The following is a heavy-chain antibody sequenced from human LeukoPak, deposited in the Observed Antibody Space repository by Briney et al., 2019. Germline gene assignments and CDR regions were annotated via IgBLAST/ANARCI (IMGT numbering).Heavy chain of an antibody. Sequence: SETLSLTCTVSGGSISSSSYYWGWIRQPPGKGLEWIGSIYYSGSTYYNPSFKSRVTISVDTSKNQFSLKLSSVTAADTAVYYCARGRDVVVPAAMRPYYYYYYMDVWGKGTTVTVSS. CDR1: GGSISSSSYY. J-gene: IGHJ6*03. V-gene: IGHV4-39*01. CDR2: IYYSGST. D-gene: IGHD2-2*01. CDR3: ARGRDVVVPAAMRPYYYYYYMDV.